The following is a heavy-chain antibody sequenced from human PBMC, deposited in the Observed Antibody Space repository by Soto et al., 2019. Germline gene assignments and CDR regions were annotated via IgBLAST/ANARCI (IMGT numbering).Heavy chain of an antibody. CDR2: IGGSDIIT. CDR1: GFSFSSFA. J-gene: IGHJ4*02. V-gene: IGHV3-23*01. D-gene: IGHD4-17*01. CDR3: AKDPNGDYVVAFDS. Sequence: EVQLLESGGGLVQRGGSLRLSCRASGFSFSSFAMTWVRQAPGKGLEWVSSIGGSDIITYYTDSVKRRFTISRDNSGNTLFLHMNSLRADDTAVYYCAKDPNGDYVVAFDSWGQGTLVTVSS.